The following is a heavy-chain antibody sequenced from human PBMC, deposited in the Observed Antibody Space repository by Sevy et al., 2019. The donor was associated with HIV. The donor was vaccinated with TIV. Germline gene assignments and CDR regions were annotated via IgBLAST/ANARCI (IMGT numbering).Heavy chain of an antibody. CDR2: ISYDGSNK. Sequence: GGSLRLSCAASGFTFSSYAMHWVRQAPGKGLEWVAVISYDGSNKYYADSVKGRFTISRDNSKNTLYLQMNSLGAEDTAVYYCARDRGYYYDSSGYYRGRYYYYGMDVWGQGTTVTVSS. D-gene: IGHD3-22*01. J-gene: IGHJ6*02. V-gene: IGHV3-30*04. CDR3: ARDRGYYYDSSGYYRGRYYYYGMDV. CDR1: GFTFSSYA.